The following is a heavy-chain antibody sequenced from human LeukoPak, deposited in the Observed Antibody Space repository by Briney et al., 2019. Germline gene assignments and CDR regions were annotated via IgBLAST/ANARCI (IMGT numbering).Heavy chain of an antibody. CDR2: INHSGST. J-gene: IGHJ5*02. CDR3: ARARTKYSSSSKGSNWFDP. CDR1: GGSISSYY. V-gene: IGHV4-34*01. D-gene: IGHD6-6*01. Sequence: SETLSLTCTVSGGSISSYYWSWIRQPPGKGLEWIGEINHSGSTNYNPSLKSRVTISVDTSKNQFSLKLSSVTAADTAVYYCARARTKYSSSSKGSNWFDPWGQGTLVTVSS.